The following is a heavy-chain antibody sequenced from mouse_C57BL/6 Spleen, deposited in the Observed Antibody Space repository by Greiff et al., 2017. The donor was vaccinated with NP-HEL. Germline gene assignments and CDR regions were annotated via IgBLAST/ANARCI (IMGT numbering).Heavy chain of an antibody. CDR3: TTRGWNWYFDV. CDR1: GFNIKDDY. V-gene: IGHV14-4*01. D-gene: IGHD1-1*02. J-gene: IGHJ1*03. CDR2: IDPENGDT. Sequence: EVKLQESGAELVRPGASVKLSCTASGFNIKDDYMHWVKQRPEQGLEWIGWIDPENGDTEYASKFQGKATITADTSSNTAYLQLSSLTSEDTAVYYCTTRGWNWYFDVWGTGTTVTVSS.